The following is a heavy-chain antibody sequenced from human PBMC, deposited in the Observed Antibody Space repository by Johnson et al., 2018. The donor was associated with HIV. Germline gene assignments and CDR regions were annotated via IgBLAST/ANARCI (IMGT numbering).Heavy chain of an antibody. D-gene: IGHD2-2*02. V-gene: IGHV3-20*04. CDR1: GFSFDDYG. Sequence: MLLVESGGGVVRPGGSLRLSCAASGFSFDDYGMSWVRQAPGKGLEWVSGSNWDGGSTDYANSVKGRFTFSRDNAKNSLYLQMSSLRAEDTAVYYCAKGSTSCYNAFDIWGQGTMVTVSS. CDR3: AKGSTSCYNAFDI. J-gene: IGHJ3*02. CDR2: SNWDGGST.